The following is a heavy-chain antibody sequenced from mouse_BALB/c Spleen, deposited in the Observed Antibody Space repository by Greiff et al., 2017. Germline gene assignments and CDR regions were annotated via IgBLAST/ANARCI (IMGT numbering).Heavy chain of an antibody. V-gene: IGHV1-7*01. CDR3: ARCTTATYWYFDV. D-gene: IGHD1-2*01. CDR1: GYTFTSYW. Sequence: VQLQQSGAELAKPGASVKMSCKASGYTFTSYWMHWVKQRPGQGLEWIGYINPSTGYTEYNQKFKDKATLTADKSSSTAYMQLSSLTSEDSAVYYCARCTTATYWYFDVWGAGTTVTVSA. J-gene: IGHJ1*01. CDR2: INPSTGYT.